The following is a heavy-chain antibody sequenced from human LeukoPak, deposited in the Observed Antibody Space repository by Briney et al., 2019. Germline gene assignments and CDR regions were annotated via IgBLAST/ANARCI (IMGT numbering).Heavy chain of an antibody. D-gene: IGHD6-13*01. Sequence: SETLSLTCTVSGGFISSYYWSWIRQPPGKGLEWIGYIYYSGSTNYNPSLKSRVTIPVDTPKNQFSLKLSSVTAADTAVYYCARGVSSSRSPDYWGQGNLVTVSS. J-gene: IGHJ4*02. CDR1: GGFISSYY. CDR3: ARGVSSSRSPDY. V-gene: IGHV4-59*01. CDR2: IYYSGST.